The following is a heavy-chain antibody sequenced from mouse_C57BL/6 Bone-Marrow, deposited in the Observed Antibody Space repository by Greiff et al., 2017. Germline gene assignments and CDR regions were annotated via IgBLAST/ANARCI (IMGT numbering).Heavy chain of an antibody. CDR2: IYPRSGNT. Sequence: VQLQQSGAELARPGASVKLSCKASGYPFTSYGISWVKQRTGQGLEWIGEIYPRSGNTYYNEKFKGKARLTADKSSSSAYMELRRLTSEDSSFYFCARSRGWRNCGYWGQGTTLTVST. CDR3: ARSRGWRNCGY. V-gene: IGHV1-81*01. D-gene: IGHD3-3*01. CDR1: GYPFTSYG. J-gene: IGHJ2*01.